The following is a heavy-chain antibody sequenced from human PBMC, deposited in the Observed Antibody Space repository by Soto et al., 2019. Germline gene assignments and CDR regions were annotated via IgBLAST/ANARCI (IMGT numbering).Heavy chain of an antibody. V-gene: IGHV4-59*01. J-gene: IGHJ6*02. CDR2: IYYSGST. CDR1: GGSISSYY. Sequence: SETLSLTCTVSGGSISSYYWRWIRQPPGQGLEWIGYIYYSGSTNYNPSLKSRVTISVDTSKNQFSLKLSSVTAADTAVYYCARSRELLWFGELLYYYYGMDVWGQGTTVT. D-gene: IGHD3-10*01. CDR3: ARSRELLWFGELLYYYYGMDV.